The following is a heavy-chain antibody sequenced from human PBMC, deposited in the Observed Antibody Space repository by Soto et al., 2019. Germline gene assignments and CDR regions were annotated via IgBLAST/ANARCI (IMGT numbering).Heavy chain of an antibody. Sequence: GGSLRLSCAASGFTFDSFAMTWVRQAPGKGLEWVSAISASGGSTFYADSVKGRFTISRDSSKNTLYLRMNSLRAEDTAVYYWAKDLYGDYDFDDWGQGALVTVSS. CDR3: AKDLYGDYDFDD. CDR2: ISASGGST. D-gene: IGHD4-17*01. J-gene: IGHJ4*02. V-gene: IGHV3-23*01. CDR1: GFTFDSFA.